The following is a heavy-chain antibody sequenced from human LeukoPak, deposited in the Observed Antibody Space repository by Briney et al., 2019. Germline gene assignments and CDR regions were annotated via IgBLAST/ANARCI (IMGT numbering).Heavy chain of an antibody. CDR2: IYYSGST. CDR3: AREVRWFGEFYYYYYMDV. D-gene: IGHD3-10*01. Sequence: PSETLSLTCTVSGGSISSSSYYWGWIRQPPGKGLEWIGSIYYSGSTYYNPSLKSRVTISVDTSKNQFSLKLSSVTAADTAVYYCAREVRWFGEFYYYYYMDVWGKGTTVTISS. J-gene: IGHJ6*03. CDR1: GGSISSSSYY. V-gene: IGHV4-39*07.